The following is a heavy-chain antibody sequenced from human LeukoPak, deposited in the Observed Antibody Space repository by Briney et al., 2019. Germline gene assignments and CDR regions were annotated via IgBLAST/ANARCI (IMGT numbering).Heavy chain of an antibody. J-gene: IGHJ4*02. CDR2: IWYDGSTK. Sequence: GGSLRLSCAASGFTFSSYGMHWVRQAPGKGLEWVAVIWYDGSTKYYAACVKGRFTISRDNSTNTLYLQMNSLRAEDTAVYYCARDPYGDYLPDYWGQGTLVTVSS. CDR1: GFTFSSYG. CDR3: ARDPYGDYLPDY. V-gene: IGHV3-33*01. D-gene: IGHD4-17*01.